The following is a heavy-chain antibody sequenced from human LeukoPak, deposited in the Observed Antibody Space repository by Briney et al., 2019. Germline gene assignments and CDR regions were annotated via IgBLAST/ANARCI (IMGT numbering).Heavy chain of an antibody. CDR3: ARGGYSYGLDY. CDR1: GYTFTSYD. CDR2: MNPNSGNT. Sequence: APVKVSCKASGYTFTSYDINWVRQATGQGLEWMGWMNPNSGNTGYAQKFQDRVTITRNTSISTAYMELSSLRSEDTAVYYCARGGYSYGLDYWGQGTLVTVSS. D-gene: IGHD5-18*01. V-gene: IGHV1-8*03. J-gene: IGHJ4*02.